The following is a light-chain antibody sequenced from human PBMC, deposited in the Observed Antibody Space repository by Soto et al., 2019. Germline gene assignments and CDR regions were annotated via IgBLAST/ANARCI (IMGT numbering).Light chain of an antibody. CDR3: QQYNSYPGT. J-gene: IGKJ1*01. CDR2: RAS. Sequence: DTQMTQSPSTLSASVGDRVTITCRASQSVGNPPAWYQQKPGKAPKLLIYRASSLESGVPSRFSGSGSGTEFTLTISSLQPDDFATYYCQQYNSYPGTFGQGTKVEIK. V-gene: IGKV1-5*03. CDR1: QSVGNP.